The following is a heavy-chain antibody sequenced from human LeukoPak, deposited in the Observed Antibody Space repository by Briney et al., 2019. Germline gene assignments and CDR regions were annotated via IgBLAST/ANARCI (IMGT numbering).Heavy chain of an antibody. CDR2: ISSSSSYI. J-gene: IGHJ4*02. CDR1: GFTFSSYS. D-gene: IGHD4-17*01. Sequence: GGSLRLSCAASGFTFSSYSMNWVRQAPGKGLEWVSSISSSSSYIYYAGSVKGRFTISRDNAKNSLYLQMNSLRAEDTAVYYCARDFYGDYESYWGQGTLVTVSS. V-gene: IGHV3-21*01. CDR3: ARDFYGDYESY.